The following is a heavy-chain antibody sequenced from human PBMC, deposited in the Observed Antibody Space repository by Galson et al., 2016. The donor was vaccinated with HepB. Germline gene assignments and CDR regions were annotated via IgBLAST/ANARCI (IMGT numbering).Heavy chain of an antibody. CDR2: ISSSSSYI. D-gene: IGHD2-2*01. V-gene: IGHV3-21*01. CDR1: GFTLHSYS. CDR3: ARDHCFSTSCPGAVDF. J-gene: IGHJ4*02. Sequence: SLRLSCAASGFTLHSYSMNWVRQAPGKGLEWVASISSSSSYIYYADSVKGRFTISRDNTKNFLYLQMNSLRAEDTAVYHCARDHCFSTSCPGAVDFGGQGVLVTVSS.